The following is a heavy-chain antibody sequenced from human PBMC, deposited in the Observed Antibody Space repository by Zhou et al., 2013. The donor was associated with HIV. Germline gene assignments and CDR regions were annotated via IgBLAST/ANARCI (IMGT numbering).Heavy chain of an antibody. Sequence: QVHLVQSGVVVKKPGSSVKVSCRASGGTFDSYGVTWVRQAPGQGLEWMGGIIPIFNTTSSAHKFKGRVTLTADESTSTAHLELGSLTSDDTAVYYCARARINQSGAYYVDWFDPWGHGTLVTVSS. V-gene: IGHV1-69*12. J-gene: IGHJ5*02. CDR1: GGTFDSYG. CDR2: IIPIFNTT. D-gene: IGHD1-26*01. CDR3: ARARINQSGAYYVDWFDP.